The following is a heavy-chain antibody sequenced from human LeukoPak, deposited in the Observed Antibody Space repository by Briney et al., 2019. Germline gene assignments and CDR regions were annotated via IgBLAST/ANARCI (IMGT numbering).Heavy chain of an antibody. CDR1: GFTFSSYW. CDR3: TQNNY. J-gene: IGHJ4*02. Sequence: GGSLRLSCAASGFTFSSYWMNWVRQASGKGLEWVGRVRGKADNYATAYAASVQGRCTISRDDSQNTAYLQLNSLKTEDTAVYYCTQNNYWGQGALVTVSS. V-gene: IGHV3-73*01. CDR2: VRGKADNYAT.